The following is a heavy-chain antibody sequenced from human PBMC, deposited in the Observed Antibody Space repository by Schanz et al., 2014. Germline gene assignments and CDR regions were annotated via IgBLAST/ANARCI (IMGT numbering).Heavy chain of an antibody. Sequence: QVQLQQWGAGLLKPSETLSLTCDVYGGSFSGYFWSWIRQPPGKGLEWIGEINHSGNNYYNPSLKSRVTISVDASKNQFSVKPTSVSGADTAVYYCATNMVQGTISDAFDIWGQGTMVTVSS. D-gene: IGHD3-10*01. V-gene: IGHV4-34*02. CDR3: ATNMVQGTISDAFDI. CDR1: GGSFSGYF. CDR2: INHSGNN. J-gene: IGHJ3*02.